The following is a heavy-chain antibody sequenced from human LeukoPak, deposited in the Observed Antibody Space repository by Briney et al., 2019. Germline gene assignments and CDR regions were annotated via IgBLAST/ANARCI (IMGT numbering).Heavy chain of an antibody. V-gene: IGHV1-69*13. CDR2: IIPIFGTA. D-gene: IGHD2-8*01. Sequence: GASVKVSCKASGYTFTSYGISWVRQAPGQGLEWMGGIIPIFGTANYAQKFQGRVTITADESTSTAYMELSSLRSEDTAVYYCASSPFKWSPYYYGMDVWGQGTTVTVSS. CDR3: ASSPFKWSPYYYGMDV. CDR1: GYTFTSYG. J-gene: IGHJ6*02.